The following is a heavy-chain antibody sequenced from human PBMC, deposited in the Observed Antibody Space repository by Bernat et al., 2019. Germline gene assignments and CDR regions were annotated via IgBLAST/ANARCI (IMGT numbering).Heavy chain of an antibody. V-gene: IGHV4-39*01. J-gene: IGHJ3*02. Sequence: QLQLQESGPGLVKPSETLSLTCTVSGGSINYGTYYWGWIRQPPGKGLEWIGSIYYSGSTYYDPSLKSRATISVDTSKNQFSLKLTSVTAADAAVFYCAMGSGRDSNDAFDIWGQGTMVTVSS. CDR2: IYYSGST. D-gene: IGHD1-26*01. CDR1: GGSINYGTYY. CDR3: AMGSGRDSNDAFDI.